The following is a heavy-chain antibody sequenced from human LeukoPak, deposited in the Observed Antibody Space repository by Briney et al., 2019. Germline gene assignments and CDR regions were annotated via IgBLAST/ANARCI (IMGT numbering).Heavy chain of an antibody. V-gene: IGHV3-7*01. CDR3: AELGITMIGGV. D-gene: IGHD3-10*02. CDR2: IKQDGSEK. Sequence: GGSLRLSCAASGFTFDDYGMTWVRQAPGKGLEWVANIKQDGSEKYYVDSVKGRFTISRDNAKNSLYLQMNSLRAEDTAVYYCAELGITMIGGVWGKGTTVTISS. CDR1: GFTFDDYG. J-gene: IGHJ6*04.